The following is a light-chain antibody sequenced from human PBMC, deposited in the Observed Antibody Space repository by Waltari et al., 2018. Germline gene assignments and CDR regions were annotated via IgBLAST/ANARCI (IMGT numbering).Light chain of an antibody. CDR1: QSVSSY. CDR3: QQRSSWPLT. V-gene: IGKV3-11*01. Sequence: EIVLTQSPGTLSLSPGERATLSCTASQSVSSYLGWYQQRPGQAPSLLIFDVSKRATGTPARFRGSGYGTDFTLTITSLEPEDFAVYYCQQRSSWPLTFGGGTKVEIK. CDR2: DVS. J-gene: IGKJ4*01.